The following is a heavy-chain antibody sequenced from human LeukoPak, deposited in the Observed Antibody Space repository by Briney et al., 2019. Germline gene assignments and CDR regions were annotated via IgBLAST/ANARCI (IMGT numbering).Heavy chain of an antibody. Sequence: PSETLSLTCTVSGGSVNSRNYYWGWVRQPPGKGLEWIGSIYYSGSTYYNPSLKSRVTISVDTSKNQVSLKLSSVTAADTAVYYCARDDYSDYGGIYWGQGTLVTVSS. D-gene: IGHD4-11*01. V-gene: IGHV4-39*02. CDR3: ARDDYSDYGGIY. CDR1: GGSVNSRNYY. J-gene: IGHJ4*02. CDR2: IYYSGST.